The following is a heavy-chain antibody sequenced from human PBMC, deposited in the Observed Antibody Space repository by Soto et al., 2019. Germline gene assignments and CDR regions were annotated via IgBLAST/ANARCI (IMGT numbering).Heavy chain of an antibody. V-gene: IGHV1-3*01. Sequence: ASVKVSCKASGYTFTSYAMHWVRQAPGQRLEWMGWINAGNGNTKYSQKFQGRVTITRDTSASTAYMELRSLRSDDTAVYYCAAGRYSSSSGWFDPWGQGTLVTVSS. J-gene: IGHJ5*02. CDR2: INAGNGNT. D-gene: IGHD6-6*01. CDR1: GYTFTSYA. CDR3: AAGRYSSSSGWFDP.